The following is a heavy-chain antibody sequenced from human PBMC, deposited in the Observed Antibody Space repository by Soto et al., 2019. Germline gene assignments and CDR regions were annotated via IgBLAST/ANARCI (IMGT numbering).Heavy chain of an antibody. CDR3: AKDSESGVSFGGTGFDY. V-gene: IGHV3-30*18. Sequence: WGSLRLSCAASGFTFSSYGMHWVRQAPGKGLEWVAVISYDGSNKYYADSVKGRFTISRDNSKNTLYLQMNSLRAEDTAVYYCAKDSESGVSFGGTGFDYWGQGTLVTVSS. CDR2: ISYDGSNK. J-gene: IGHJ4*02. CDR1: GFTFSSYG. D-gene: IGHD3-10*01.